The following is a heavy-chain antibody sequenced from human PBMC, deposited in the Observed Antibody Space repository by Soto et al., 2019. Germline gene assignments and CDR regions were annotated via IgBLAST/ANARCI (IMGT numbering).Heavy chain of an antibody. V-gene: IGHV1-69*06. CDR2: IIPIFGTA. D-gene: IGHD2-21*02. J-gene: IGHJ4*02. CDR1: GGTFSSYA. CDR3: ARAPIVVVTATPQGVYFDY. Sequence: SVKVSCKASGGTFSSYAISWVRQAPGQGLEWMGGIIPIFGTANYAQKFQGRVTITADKSTSTAYMALSSLRSEDTAVYYCARAPIVVVTATPQGVYFDYWGQGTLVTVSS.